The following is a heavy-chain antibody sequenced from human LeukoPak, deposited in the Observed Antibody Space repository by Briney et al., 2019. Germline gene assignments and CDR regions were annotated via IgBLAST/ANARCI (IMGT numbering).Heavy chain of an antibody. CDR3: ARDGYFDL. Sequence: ASLKVSGKASSYTFTTHGIAWVRQAPGQGLEWMGWISAHNGNTNYAQSLQGRVTMTTDTSTNTAYMELRSLRSDDTAVYYCARDGYFDLWGRGTLVTVSS. CDR1: SYTFTTHG. V-gene: IGHV1-18*01. CDR2: ISAHNGNT. J-gene: IGHJ2*01.